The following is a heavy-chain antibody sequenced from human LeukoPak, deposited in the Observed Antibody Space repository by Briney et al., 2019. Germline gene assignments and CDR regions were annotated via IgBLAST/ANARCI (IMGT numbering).Heavy chain of an antibody. V-gene: IGHV4-59*01. Sequence: SETLSLTCTVSGGSITNYYWNWIRQPPGKGLEWIGYVFYSGSTNYNPSLKSRVIISVDTSKNQFSLKLSSVTAADTAVYYCARDAVTYDAFDIWGQGTMVTVSS. J-gene: IGHJ3*02. CDR3: ARDAVTYDAFDI. D-gene: IGHD2-21*02. CDR2: VFYSGST. CDR1: GGSITNYY.